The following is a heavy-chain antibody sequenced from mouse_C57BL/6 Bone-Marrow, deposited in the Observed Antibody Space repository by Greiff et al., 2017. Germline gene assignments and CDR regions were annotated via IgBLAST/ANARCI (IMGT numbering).Heavy chain of an antibody. V-gene: IGHV1-64*01. D-gene: IGHD1-1*01. Sequence: QVQLKQPGAELVKPGASVKLSCKASGYTFTSYWMHWVKQRPGQGLEWIGMIHPNSGSTNYNEKFKSKATLTVDKSSSTAYMQLSSLTSEDSAVYYCAREVYYGSSYDVDYWGQGTTLTVSS. J-gene: IGHJ2*01. CDR3: AREVYYGSSYDVDY. CDR1: GYTFTSYW. CDR2: IHPNSGST.